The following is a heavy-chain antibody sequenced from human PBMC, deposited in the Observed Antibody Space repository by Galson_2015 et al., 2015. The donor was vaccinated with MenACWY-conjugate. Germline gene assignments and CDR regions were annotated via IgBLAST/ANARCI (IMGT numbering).Heavy chain of an antibody. CDR2: ISGGGGGT. Sequence: SLRLSCAASGFTFSSYAMSWVRQAPGKGLERVATISGGGGGTFYADSVKGRFTISRDNSKNTQYLEMNSLRAEDTAVYYCAKDLSAKGYYYYGMDVWGQGTT. V-gene: IGHV3-23*01. CDR3: AKDLSAKGYYYYGMDV. J-gene: IGHJ6*02. CDR1: GFTFSSYA. D-gene: IGHD3-3*01.